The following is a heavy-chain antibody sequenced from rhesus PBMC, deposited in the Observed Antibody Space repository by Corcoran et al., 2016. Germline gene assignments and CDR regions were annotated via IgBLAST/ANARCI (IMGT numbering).Heavy chain of an antibody. J-gene: IGHJ4*01. Sequence: EVQLVESGGGLVKPGGSLGLSCAAAGFTFGYYYMHWVGKAQGKGLEWEALIRKRANSYKTEYAEAVKGRFTNSRDDAKNTLYLQMSSLKTEDTAVYYCTKQTTVAAWVYYFDYWGQGVLFTDSS. CDR2: IRKRANSYKT. D-gene: IGHD4-29*01. V-gene: IGHV3-20*01. CDR3: TKQTTVAAWVYYFDY. CDR1: GFTFGYYY.